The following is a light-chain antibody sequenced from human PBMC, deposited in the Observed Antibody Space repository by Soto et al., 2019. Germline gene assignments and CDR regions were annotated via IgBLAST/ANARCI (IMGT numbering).Light chain of an antibody. V-gene: IGKV3-11*01. J-gene: IGKJ5*01. Sequence: DIMVQKSAATVSLYPGERATLXCIACPSVSTYFASYQQKPGQAPTLLISDASTSATGLPARFSGSGSGTDFTLSISSLEPEDLAVYYCPQPSNWPLPFAQGTLLE. CDR2: DAS. CDR1: PSVSTY. CDR3: PQPSNWPLP.